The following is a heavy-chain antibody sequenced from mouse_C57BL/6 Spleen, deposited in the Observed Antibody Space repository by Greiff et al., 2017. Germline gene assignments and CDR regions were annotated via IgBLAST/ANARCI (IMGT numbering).Heavy chain of an antibody. CDR3: ARVYYGSSSYFDY. V-gene: IGHV5-4*03. Sequence: EVNLVESGGGLVKPGGSLKLSCAASGFTFSSYAMSWVRQTPEKRLEWVATISDGGSYTYYPDNVKGRFTISRDNAKNNLYLQMSHLKSEDTAMYYCARVYYGSSSYFDYWGQGTTLTVSS. CDR1: GFTFSSYA. CDR2: ISDGGSYT. D-gene: IGHD1-1*01. J-gene: IGHJ2*01.